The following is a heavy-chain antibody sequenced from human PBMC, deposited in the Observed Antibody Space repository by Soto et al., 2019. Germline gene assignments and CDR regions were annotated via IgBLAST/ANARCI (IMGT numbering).Heavy chain of an antibody. J-gene: IGHJ6*02. CDR3: ALGRYFDWSDSAMDV. CDR2: ISGSGGST. D-gene: IGHD3-9*01. CDR1: GFTFSSYA. V-gene: IGHV3-23*01. Sequence: GGSLRISCAASGFTFSSYAMSWVRQAPGKGLEWVSAISGSGGSTYYADSVKGRFTISRDNSKNTLYLQMNSLRAEDTAVYYCALGRYFDWSDSAMDVWGQGTTVTVSS.